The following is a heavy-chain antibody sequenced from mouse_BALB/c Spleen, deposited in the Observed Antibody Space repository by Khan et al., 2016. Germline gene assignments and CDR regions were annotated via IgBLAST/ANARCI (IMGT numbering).Heavy chain of an antibody. J-gene: IGHJ3*01. CDR2: INTNTGEP. Sequence: QIQLVQSGPELKKPGETVKISCKASGYTFTNYGMTWVKQAPGKGLKWMGWINTNTGEPTYAEDFKGRFAFSLETSANTAYLQINNLKNEDTATYFCERYGTGTWSAYWGQGTLVTVSA. CDR3: ERYGTGTWSAY. V-gene: IGHV9-3*02. D-gene: IGHD2-1*01. CDR1: GYTFTNYG.